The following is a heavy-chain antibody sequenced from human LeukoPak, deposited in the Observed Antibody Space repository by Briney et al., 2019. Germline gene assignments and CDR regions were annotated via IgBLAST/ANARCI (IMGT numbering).Heavy chain of an antibody. CDR1: GYTFTGYY. CDR2: INPNSGGR. Sequence: VASVKVSCKPSGYTFTGYYIHWVRQARGQGLEWMGWINPNSGGRNYAQKFQDRVTMTRDTSISTVYMELSRLKSDDTAVYYCARGPYDSSGYSDYWGQGTLVTVSS. V-gene: IGHV1-2*02. CDR3: ARGPYDSSGYSDY. J-gene: IGHJ4*02. D-gene: IGHD3-22*01.